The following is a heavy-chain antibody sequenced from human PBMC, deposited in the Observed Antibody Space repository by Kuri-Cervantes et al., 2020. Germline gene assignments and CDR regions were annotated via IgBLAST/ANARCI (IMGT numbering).Heavy chain of an antibody. Sequence: ASVKVSCKASGYTFTSYGISWVRQAPGQGLEWMGWISAYNGNTNYAQKLQGRVTMTTDTSTSTAYMELRSLRSEDTAVYYCARGPYYDILTGYSILFDYWGQGTLVTVSS. J-gene: IGHJ4*02. CDR3: ARGPYYDILTGYSILFDY. CDR2: ISAYNGNT. V-gene: IGHV1-18*01. CDR1: GYTFTSYG. D-gene: IGHD3-9*01.